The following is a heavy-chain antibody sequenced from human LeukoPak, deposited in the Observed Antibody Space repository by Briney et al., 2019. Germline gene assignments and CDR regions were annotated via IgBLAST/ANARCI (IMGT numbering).Heavy chain of an antibody. CDR3: ASLNYHGSGSPFDY. CDR2: IYYSGST. V-gene: IGHV4-39*07. J-gene: IGHJ4*02. D-gene: IGHD3-10*01. CDR1: GGSISSSSYY. Sequence: PSETLSLTCTVSGGSISSSSYYWGWIRQPPGKGLEWIGSIYYSGSTYYNPSLKSRVTISVDTSKNQFSLKLSSVTAADTAIYYCASLNYHGSGSPFDYWGQGMLVTVSS.